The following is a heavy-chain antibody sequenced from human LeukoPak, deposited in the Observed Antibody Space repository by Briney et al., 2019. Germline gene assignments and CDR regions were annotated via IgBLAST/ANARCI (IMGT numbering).Heavy chain of an antibody. V-gene: IGHV3-48*03. CDR3: ARGDTILGYMDV. CDR2: ISSRGSTV. CDR1: GFTLSSYE. Sequence: QPGGSLRLSCAASGFTLSSYEMLGVRQAPGKGREWVSYISSRGSTVYYTDSVKGRFTISRDNAKNSLYLQMNSLRAEDTAAYYCARGDTILGYMDVWGKGTTVTVSS. J-gene: IGHJ6*03. D-gene: IGHD3-3*01.